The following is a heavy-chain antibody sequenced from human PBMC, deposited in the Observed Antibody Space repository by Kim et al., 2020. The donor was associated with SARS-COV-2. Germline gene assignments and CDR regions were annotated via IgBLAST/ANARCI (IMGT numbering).Heavy chain of an antibody. V-gene: IGHV1-69*01. CDR3: AAIAVAGTFDY. Sequence: ANYAQKFQGRVTITADESTSTAYMELSSLRSEDTAVYYCAAIAVAGTFDYWGQGTLVTVSS. CDR2: A. D-gene: IGHD6-19*01. J-gene: IGHJ4*02.